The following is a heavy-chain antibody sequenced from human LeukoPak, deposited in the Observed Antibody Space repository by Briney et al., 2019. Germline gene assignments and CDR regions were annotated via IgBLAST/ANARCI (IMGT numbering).Heavy chain of an antibody. J-gene: IGHJ4*02. CDR3: AGGGDFDY. V-gene: IGHV3-21*01. CDR2: ISRTSEYI. CDR1: GFSFSIYF. Sequence: GGSLRLSCAASGFSFSIYFMNWVRQAPGKGLEWVSSISRTSEYIHYADSVRGRFAISRDNAKNSVYLQMNSLRAQDTAVYFCAGGGDFDYWGQGILVTVSA. D-gene: IGHD3-16*01.